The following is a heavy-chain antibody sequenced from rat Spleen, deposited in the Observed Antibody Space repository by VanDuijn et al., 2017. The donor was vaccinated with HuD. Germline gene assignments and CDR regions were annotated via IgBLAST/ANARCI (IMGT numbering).Heavy chain of an antibody. CDR3: ARHFDYYSGGLDY. D-gene: IGHD1-1*01. J-gene: IGHJ2*01. V-gene: IGHV5-25*01. CDR1: GFTFSNYY. Sequence: EVHLVESGGGLVQPGRSMKLSCAASGFTFSNYYMAWVRQSPTKGLEWVASISNGGGKTYYRDSVKGRFTISRHNAENTVYLQMNSLRSEDTATYYCARHFDYYSGGLDYWGQGVMVTVSS. CDR2: ISNGGGKT.